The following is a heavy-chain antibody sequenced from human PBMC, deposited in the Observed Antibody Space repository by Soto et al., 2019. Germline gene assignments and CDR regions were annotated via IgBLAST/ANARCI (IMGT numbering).Heavy chain of an antibody. CDR2: ISSSSSYI. V-gene: IGHV3-21*01. CDR1: GFTFSSYS. CDR3: ASSIAAAGEDGVN. J-gene: IGHJ4*02. Sequence: KAGGSLRLSCAASGFTFSSYSMNWVRQAPGKGLEWVSSISSSSSYIYYADSVKGRFTISRDNAKNSLYLQMNSLRAEDTAVYYCASSIAAAGEDGVNRGQGTLVTVSS. D-gene: IGHD6-13*01.